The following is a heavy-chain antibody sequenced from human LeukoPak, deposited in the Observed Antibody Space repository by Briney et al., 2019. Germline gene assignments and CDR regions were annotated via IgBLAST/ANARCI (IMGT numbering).Heavy chain of an antibody. Sequence: SETLSLTCTVSGVFMRNYYWSWIRQPPGKGLEWIGHINSIGSTYYNPSLKSRVTISVDTSKNQFSLKLSSVTAADTAVYYCARLYSYGLHYYYYMDVWGKGTTVTISS. CDR1: GVFMRNYY. CDR3: ARLYSYGLHYYYYMDV. D-gene: IGHD5-18*01. V-gene: IGHV4-4*08. J-gene: IGHJ6*03. CDR2: INSIGST.